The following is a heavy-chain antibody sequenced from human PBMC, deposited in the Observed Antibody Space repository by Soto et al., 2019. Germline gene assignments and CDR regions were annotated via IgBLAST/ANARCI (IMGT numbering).Heavy chain of an antibody. J-gene: IGHJ4*02. D-gene: IGHD3-9*01. V-gene: IGHV4-34*01. Sequence: SETLSLTCAVYGASLRGYYFSWIRQSPGKGLEWIGEVNHGPTTNYNPSLRSRVAISVDASKNQFSLKVNSVTAADTAVYYCARVPDYSEATGYFYFDTWGRGILVTVSS. CDR1: GASLRGYY. CDR3: ARVPDYSEATGYFYFDT. CDR2: VNHGPTT.